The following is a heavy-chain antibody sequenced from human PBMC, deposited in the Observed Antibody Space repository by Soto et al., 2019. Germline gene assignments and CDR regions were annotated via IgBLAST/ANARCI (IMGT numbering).Heavy chain of an antibody. CDR1: GDSISSDANF. CDR3: ARGSFSRSSSWFDP. D-gene: IGHD6-6*01. V-gene: IGHV4-31*03. J-gene: IGHJ5*02. Sequence: SETLSLTCTVSGDSISSDANFWSWIRQLPGRGLEWIGYISYTGRTYYTPSLNSRLTISLDTSKNLFSLRLSAVTAADTAVYFCARGSFSRSSSWFDPWGQGTLVTVSS. CDR2: ISYTGRT.